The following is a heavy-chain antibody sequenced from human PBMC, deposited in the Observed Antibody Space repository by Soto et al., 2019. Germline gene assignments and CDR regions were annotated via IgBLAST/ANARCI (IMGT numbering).Heavy chain of an antibody. J-gene: IGHJ6*02. CDR2: IYPGDSDT. CDR1: GYSFTSYW. D-gene: IGHD3-9*01. V-gene: IGHV5-51*01. Sequence: PGESLKISCKGSGYSFTSYWIGWVRQMPGKGLEWMGIIYPGDSDTRYSPSFQGQVTISADKSISTAYLQWSSLKASDTAMYYCARHPPSYDIYHYYYGMDVWGQGTTVTVSS. CDR3: ARHPPSYDIYHYYYGMDV.